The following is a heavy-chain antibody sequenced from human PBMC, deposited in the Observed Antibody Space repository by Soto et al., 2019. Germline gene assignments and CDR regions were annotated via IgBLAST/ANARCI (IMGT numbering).Heavy chain of an antibody. CDR3: ARSIVVVTALDY. J-gene: IGHJ4*02. V-gene: IGHV1-18*01. Sequence: ASVKVSFKASGYTFTSYHITWVRQAPGQGLEWMGWISAYNGNTNYAQKLQGRVTMTTDTSTSTAYMELRSLRSDDTAVYYCARSIVVVTALDYWGQGTLVTVSS. CDR1: GYTFTSYH. CDR2: ISAYNGNT. D-gene: IGHD2-21*02.